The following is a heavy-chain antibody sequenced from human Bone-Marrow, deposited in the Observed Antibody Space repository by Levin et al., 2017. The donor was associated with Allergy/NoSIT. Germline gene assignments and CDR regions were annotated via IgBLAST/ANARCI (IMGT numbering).Heavy chain of an antibody. CDR3: TVRGGYC. D-gene: IGHD3-10*01. Sequence: GESLKISCAASGLTFSDYWMNWVRQVPGKGLVWVSRINRDGSSTNYADSVKGRFTISRDNAKNTVYLQMNSLRPDDTAVYYCTVRGGYCWGQGTLVTVSS. CDR2: INRDGSST. J-gene: IGHJ4*02. V-gene: IGHV3-74*01. CDR1: GLTFSDYW.